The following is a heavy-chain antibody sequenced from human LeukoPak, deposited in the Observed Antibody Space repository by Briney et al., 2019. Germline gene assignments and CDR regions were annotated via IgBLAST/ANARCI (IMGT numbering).Heavy chain of an antibody. D-gene: IGHD1-26*01. Sequence: GGSLRLSCAASGFTFSSNWMSWVRQAPGKGLEWVANMKPDGSETSYVDSVKGRFTISRDNTKNSLYLQMNSLRVEDTAVYYCARERVGARDYWGQGTLVTVSS. CDR2: MKPDGSET. CDR1: GFTFSSNW. J-gene: IGHJ4*02. CDR3: ARERVGARDY. V-gene: IGHV3-7*01.